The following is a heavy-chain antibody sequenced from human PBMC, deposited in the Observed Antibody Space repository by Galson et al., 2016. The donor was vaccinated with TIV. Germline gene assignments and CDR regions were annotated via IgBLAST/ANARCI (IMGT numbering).Heavy chain of an antibody. Sequence: SLRLSCAASGFTFSGSAMHWVRQAPGKGLEWVGRIRSKGNNYATVYAVSGKGRFTISRDDSENTAYLQMNGLKAEDTAVYFCTTYYYDSDDYFYFAYWGQGTLDTVAS. V-gene: IGHV3-73*01. CDR3: TTYYYDSDDYFYFAY. CDR1: GFTFSGSA. J-gene: IGHJ4*02. D-gene: IGHD3-22*01. CDR2: IRSKGNNYAT.